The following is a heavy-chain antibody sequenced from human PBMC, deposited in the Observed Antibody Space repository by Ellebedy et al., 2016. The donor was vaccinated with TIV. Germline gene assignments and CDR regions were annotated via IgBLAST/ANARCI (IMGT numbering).Heavy chain of an antibody. V-gene: IGHV4-39*07. J-gene: IGHJ4*02. Sequence: SETLSLTCTVSGGSVTNTSYYWGWIRQSPGKGLEWIGTIFYSGSTYLNPSLKSRVTISLDMSMNQLSLRLSPVTAADTAFYYCARVPPFSDLVTGDSLWGQGTLVTVSS. CDR3: ARVPPFSDLVTGDSL. CDR2: IFYSGST. D-gene: IGHD3-9*01. CDR1: GGSVTNTSYY.